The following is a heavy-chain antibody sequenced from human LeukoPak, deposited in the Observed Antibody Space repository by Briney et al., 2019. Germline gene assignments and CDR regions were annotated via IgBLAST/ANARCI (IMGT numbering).Heavy chain of an antibody. CDR2: IHASGTT. J-gene: IGHJ4*02. CDR3: ARDARQELLAGGFDF. V-gene: IGHV4-4*07. Sequence: SETLSLTCTVSGGSISSNYWSWIRQPAGKGLEWIGRIHASGTTNYDPSLKRRLTMSVDTSKNQFSLKLKSVTAADAAVYYCARDARQELLAGGFDFWGQGALVTVSS. D-gene: IGHD3-10*01. CDR1: GGSISSNY.